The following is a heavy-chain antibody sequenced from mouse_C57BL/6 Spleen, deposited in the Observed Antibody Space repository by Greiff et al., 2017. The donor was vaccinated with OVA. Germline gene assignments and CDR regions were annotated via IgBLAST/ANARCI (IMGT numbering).Heavy chain of an antibody. CDR2: INPNNGGT. V-gene: IGHV1-18*01. J-gene: IGHJ4*01. Sequence: VHVKQSGPELVKPGASVKIPCKASGYTFTDYNMDWVKQSNGKSLEWIGDINPNNGGTIYNQKFKGKATLTVDKSSSTAYMALRSLTSEDTAVYYCARGDYDFYAMDYWGQGTSVTVSS. CDR3: ARGDYDFYAMDY. CDR1: GYTFTDYN. D-gene: IGHD2-4*01.